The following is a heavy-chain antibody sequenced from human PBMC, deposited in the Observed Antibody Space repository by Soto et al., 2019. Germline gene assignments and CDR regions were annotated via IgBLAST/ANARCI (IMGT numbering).Heavy chain of an antibody. CDR2: IHSGGST. CDR1: GSTVSSNY. CDR3: ARVTAIRAFDS. V-gene: IGHV3-66*01. Sequence: PGGSLRLSCAASGSTVSSNYMSWVRQAPGKGLEWVSFIHSGGSTYYADSVKGRFTISRDNSKNTLYLQMNSLRADDTAVYYCARVTAIRAFDSWGQGTKVTVSS. D-gene: IGHD2-21*02. J-gene: IGHJ3*02.